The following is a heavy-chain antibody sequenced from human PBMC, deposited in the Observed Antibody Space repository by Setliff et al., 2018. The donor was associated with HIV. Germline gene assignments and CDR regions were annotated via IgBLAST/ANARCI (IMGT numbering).Heavy chain of an antibody. Sequence: SETLSLTCTVSGDSITRGSYYWSWIRQPAGKGLEWIGHIYTSGKTHYSPSLKSRITISADTSKNQLSLSLSSVTAADTAVYYCARAAYSGTYLWEPATDLWGRGTLVTVAS. CDR1: GDSITRGSYY. J-gene: IGHJ2*01. D-gene: IGHD1-26*01. CDR2: IYTSGKT. V-gene: IGHV4-61*09. CDR3: ARAAYSGTYLWEPATDL.